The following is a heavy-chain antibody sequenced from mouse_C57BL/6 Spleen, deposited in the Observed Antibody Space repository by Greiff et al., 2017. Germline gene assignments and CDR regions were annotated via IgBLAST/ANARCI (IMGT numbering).Heavy chain of an antibody. V-gene: IGHV2-2*01. CDR1: GFSLTSYG. CDR2: IWSGGST. CDR3: ARGTRTGPFDY. D-gene: IGHD4-1*01. Sequence: QVQLQQSGPGLVQPSQSLSITCTVSGFSLTSYGVHWVRQSPGQGLEWLGVIWSGGSTDYNAAFISRLSISKDNSKSQVFFKMNSLQADDTAIYYCARGTRTGPFDYWGQGTTLTVSS. J-gene: IGHJ2*01.